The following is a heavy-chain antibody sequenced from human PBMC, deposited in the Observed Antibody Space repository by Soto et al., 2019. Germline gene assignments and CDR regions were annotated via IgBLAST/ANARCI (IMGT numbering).Heavy chain of an antibody. CDR3: ARGAGVVAPQDAFDI. CDR2: IYHSGST. J-gene: IGHJ3*02. Sequence: QLQLQESGSGLVKPSQTLSLTCAVSGGSISSGGYSWSWIRQPPGKGLEWIGYIYHSGSTYYNPSLKSRVTISVDRSKNQFSLKLSSVTAADTAVYYCARGAGVVAPQDAFDIWGQGTMVTVSS. D-gene: IGHD2-15*01. CDR1: GGSISSGGYS. V-gene: IGHV4-30-2*01.